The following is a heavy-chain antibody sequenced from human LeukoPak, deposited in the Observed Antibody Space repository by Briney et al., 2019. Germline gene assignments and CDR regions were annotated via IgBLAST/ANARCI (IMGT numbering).Heavy chain of an antibody. D-gene: IGHD2-2*02. CDR2: INHSGST. Sequence: SETLSLTCAVYGGSFSDYYWSWIRQPPGKGLEWIGEINHSGSTNYNPSLKSRVTISVDTSKNQFSLKLSSVTAADTAVYYCARRVVPAAIKDGEIDYWGQGTLVTVSS. V-gene: IGHV4-34*01. CDR1: GGSFSDYY. J-gene: IGHJ4*02. CDR3: ARRVVPAAIKDGEIDY.